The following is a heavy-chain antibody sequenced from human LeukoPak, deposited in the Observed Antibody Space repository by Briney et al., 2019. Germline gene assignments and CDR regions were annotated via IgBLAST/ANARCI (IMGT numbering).Heavy chain of an antibody. Sequence: PGGSLRLSCAASGFTFSSYAMSWVRQAPGKGLEWVSAISGSGGSTYYADSVKGRFTISRDNSKNTLYLQMNSLRAEDTAVYYCARGNSGHCSGATCYALDYWGQGTLVAVSS. J-gene: IGHJ4*02. CDR2: ISGSGGST. CDR1: GFTFSSYA. V-gene: IGHV3-23*01. D-gene: IGHD2-2*01. CDR3: ARGNSGHCSGATCYALDY.